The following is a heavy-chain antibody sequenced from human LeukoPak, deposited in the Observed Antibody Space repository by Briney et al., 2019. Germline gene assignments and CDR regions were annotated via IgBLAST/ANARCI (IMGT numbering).Heavy chain of an antibody. D-gene: IGHD6-6*01. J-gene: IGHJ4*02. CDR1: GFTFSSYG. Sequence: GGSLRLSCAASGFTFSSYGMHWVRQAPGKGLEWVAVISYDGSNKYYADSVKGRFTISRDNSKNTLYLQMNSLRAEDTAVYYCAKDRRSSSSSSPGDYWGQGTLVTVSS. V-gene: IGHV3-30*18. CDR2: ISYDGSNK. CDR3: AKDRRSSSSSSPGDY.